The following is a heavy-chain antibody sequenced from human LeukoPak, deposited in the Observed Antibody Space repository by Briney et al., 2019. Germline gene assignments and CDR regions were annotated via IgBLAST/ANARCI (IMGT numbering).Heavy chain of an antibody. J-gene: IGHJ6*03. CDR3: AREAGYDILTGGAYYYYYMDV. Sequence: GGSLRLSCAASGFTFSSYSMNWVRQAPGKGLEWVSSISSSSSYIYYADSVKGRFTISRDNAKNSLYLQMNSLRAEDTAVYYCAREAGYDILTGGAYYYYYMDVWGKGTTVTVSS. V-gene: IGHV3-21*01. CDR1: GFTFSSYS. D-gene: IGHD3-9*01. CDR2: ISSSSSYI.